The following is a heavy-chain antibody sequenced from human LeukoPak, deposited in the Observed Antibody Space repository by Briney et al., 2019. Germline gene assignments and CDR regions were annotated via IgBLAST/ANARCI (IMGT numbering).Heavy chain of an antibody. CDR2: ISGSGGST. Sequence: GGSLRLSCAASGFTFSSYWMSWVRQAPGKGLEWVSAISGSGGSTYYADSVKGRFTISRDNSKNTLYLQMNSLRAEDTAVYYCARSDIVVVPAAFSPFFDYWGQGTLVTVSS. D-gene: IGHD2-2*01. CDR3: ARSDIVVVPAAFSPFFDY. J-gene: IGHJ4*02. CDR1: GFTFSSYW. V-gene: IGHV3-23*01.